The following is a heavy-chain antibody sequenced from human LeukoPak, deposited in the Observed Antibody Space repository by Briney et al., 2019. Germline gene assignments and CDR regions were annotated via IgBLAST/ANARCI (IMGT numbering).Heavy chain of an antibody. CDR3: AKDVTRTQYYFDY. Sequence: GGSLRLSCAASGFTFSSHAMSWVRQAPGKGLEWVSAISGSGGSTYYADSVKGRFTISRDNSKNTLYLQMNSLRAEDTAVYYCAKDVTRTQYYFDYWGQGTLVTVSS. J-gene: IGHJ4*02. CDR1: GFTFSSHA. V-gene: IGHV3-23*01. CDR2: ISGSGGST. D-gene: IGHD1-1*01.